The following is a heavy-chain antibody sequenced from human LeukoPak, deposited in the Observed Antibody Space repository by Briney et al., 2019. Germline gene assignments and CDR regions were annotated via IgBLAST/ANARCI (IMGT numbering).Heavy chain of an antibody. Sequence: PSETLSLTCTVSGGSISSYYWSWIRQPPGKGLEGIGYIYYSGSTNYNPSLKSRVTISVDTSKNQFSLKLSSVTAADTAVYYCARDLVTVTKGFDIWGLGTMVSVSS. V-gene: IGHV4-59*12. D-gene: IGHD4-17*01. CDR2: IYYSGST. J-gene: IGHJ3*02. CDR3: ARDLVTVTKGFDI. CDR1: GGSISSYY.